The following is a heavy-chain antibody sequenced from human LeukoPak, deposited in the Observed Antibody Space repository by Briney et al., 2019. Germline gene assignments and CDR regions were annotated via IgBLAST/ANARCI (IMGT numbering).Heavy chain of an antibody. V-gene: IGHV3-23*01. CDR1: GFTFSSYA. Sequence: GGSLRLSCAASGFTFSSYAVSWVRQAPGKGLEWVSAISGSGGSTYYADSVKGRFTISRDNSKNTLYLQMNSLRAEDTAVYYCARSIAAHPDYWGQGTLVTVSS. CDR3: ARSIAAHPDY. CDR2: ISGSGGST. D-gene: IGHD6-6*01. J-gene: IGHJ4*02.